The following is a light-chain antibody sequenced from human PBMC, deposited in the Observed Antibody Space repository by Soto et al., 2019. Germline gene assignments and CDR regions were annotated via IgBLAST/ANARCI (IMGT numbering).Light chain of an antibody. J-gene: IGKJ4*01. Sequence: DIQMTQSPSSLSASVGDRVTITCRASQSISSYLNWYQQKPGKAPKLLIYAASSLQSGVPSRFSGSGAGTDFPLTISSLQPEEFATYYCQQSYSTRLTFGGGTKVEIK. V-gene: IGKV1-39*01. CDR2: AAS. CDR1: QSISSY. CDR3: QQSYSTRLT.